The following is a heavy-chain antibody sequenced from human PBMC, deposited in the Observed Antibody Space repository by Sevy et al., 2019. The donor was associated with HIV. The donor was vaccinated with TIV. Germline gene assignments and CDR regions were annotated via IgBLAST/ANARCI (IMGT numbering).Heavy chain of an antibody. CDR3: ARESFPYYYGSGSLYYYYYGMDV. D-gene: IGHD3-10*01. CDR1: GFTFSSYG. CDR2: IWYDGSNK. V-gene: IGHV3-33*01. Sequence: GGSLRLSCAASGFTFSSYGMHWVRQAPGKGLGWVAVIWYDGSNKYYADSVKGRFTISRDNSKNTLYLQMNSLRAEDTAVYYCARESFPYYYGSGSLYYYYYGMDVWGQGTTVTVSS. J-gene: IGHJ6*02.